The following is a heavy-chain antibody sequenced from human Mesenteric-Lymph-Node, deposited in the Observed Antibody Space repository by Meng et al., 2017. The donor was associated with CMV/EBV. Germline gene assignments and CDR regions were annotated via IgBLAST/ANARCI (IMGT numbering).Heavy chain of an antibody. V-gene: IGHV5-51*01. D-gene: IGHD2-2*01. Sequence: GGSLRLSCKGSGYSFTDHWIGWVRQMPGKGLEWMGIIYPGDSDTRYSPSFQGQVTISADKSISTAYLQWSSLKASDTAMYYCARRTYQLLRGAFDIWGQGTMVTVSS. CDR1: GYSFTDHW. CDR3: ARRTYQLLRGAFDI. J-gene: IGHJ3*02. CDR2: IYPGDSDT.